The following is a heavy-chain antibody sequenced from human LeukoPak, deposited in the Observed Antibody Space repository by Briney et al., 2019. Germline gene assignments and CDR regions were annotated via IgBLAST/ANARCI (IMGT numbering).Heavy chain of an antibody. CDR1: GGSFSGYY. J-gene: IGHJ6*02. CDR2: INHSGST. V-gene: IGHV4-34*01. Sequence: PSETLSLTCAVYGGSFSGYYWSWIRQPPGKGLEWIGEINHSGSTNYNPSLKSRVTISVDTSKNQFSLKLSSVTAADTAVYYCARLFGVITNMHYYYGMDVWGQGTTVTVSS. D-gene: IGHD3-3*01. CDR3: ARLFGVITNMHYYYGMDV.